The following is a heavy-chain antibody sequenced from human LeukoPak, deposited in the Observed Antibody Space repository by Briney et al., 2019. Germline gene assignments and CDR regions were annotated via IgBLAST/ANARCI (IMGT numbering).Heavy chain of an antibody. V-gene: IGHV1-69*04. Sequence: SVKVSCKASGGTFSSYAISWVRQAPGQGVEWMGRIIPILGIANYAQKFQGRVTITADKSTSTAYMELSSLRSEDTAVYYCARGGWLQSKYYFDYWGQGTLVTVSS. CDR1: GGTFSSYA. D-gene: IGHD2-15*01. CDR3: ARGGWLQSKYYFDY. J-gene: IGHJ4*02. CDR2: IIPILGIA.